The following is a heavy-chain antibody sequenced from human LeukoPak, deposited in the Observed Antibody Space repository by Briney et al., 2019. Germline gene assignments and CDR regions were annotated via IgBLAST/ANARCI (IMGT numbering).Heavy chain of an antibody. D-gene: IGHD6-13*01. CDR3: AKYSSSWLNYFDY. Sequence: GGSLRLSCAPSGFTFSSYAMSWVRQAPGKGLEWVSAISGSGGSTYYADSVKGRFTISRDNSKNTLYLQMNSLRAEDTAVYYCAKYSSSWLNYFDYWGQGTLVTVSS. J-gene: IGHJ4*02. CDR2: ISGSGGST. CDR1: GFTFSSYA. V-gene: IGHV3-23*01.